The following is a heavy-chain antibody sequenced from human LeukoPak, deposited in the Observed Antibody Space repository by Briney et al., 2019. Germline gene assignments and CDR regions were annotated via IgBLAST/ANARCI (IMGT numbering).Heavy chain of an antibody. CDR3: AKGGGAWGYYDSSGEGYFDY. D-gene: IGHD3-22*01. V-gene: IGHV3-33*06. J-gene: IGHJ4*02. Sequence: PGGSLRLSCAASGFTFSSYGMHWVRQAPGKGLEWVAVIWYDGSNKYYADSVKGRFTISRDNSKNTLYLQMNSLRAEDTAVYYCAKGGGAWGYYDSSGEGYFDYWGQGTLVTVSS. CDR1: GFTFSSYG. CDR2: IWYDGSNK.